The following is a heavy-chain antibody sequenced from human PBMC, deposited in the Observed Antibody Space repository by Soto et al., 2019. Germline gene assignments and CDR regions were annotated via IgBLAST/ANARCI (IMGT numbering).Heavy chain of an antibody. Sequence: QVQLVQSGGDLVKPGGSLRLSCAASGFTFSDYYMTWIRQAPGKGLDWVSTISTTSIYINYADSVKGRFTITRDNTKNVLYLQMDSLTADDTATYYCARGQNFDYWGQGTLVTVSS. CDR1: GFTFSDYY. CDR2: ISTTSIYI. V-gene: IGHV3-11*05. J-gene: IGHJ4*02. CDR3: ARGQNFDY.